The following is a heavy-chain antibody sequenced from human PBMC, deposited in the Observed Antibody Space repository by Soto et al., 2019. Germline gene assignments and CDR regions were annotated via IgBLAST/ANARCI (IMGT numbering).Heavy chain of an antibody. CDR1: GGTFSSYS. CDR2: IIHILNVR. CDR3: ARSPPTSEILATIGFDF. J-gene: IGHJ4*02. Sequence: QVQLVQSGAEEKKPGSSVKVSCKASGGTFSSYSISWVRQSPGQGLEWMGRIIHILNVRNYAQKFKGRVTITAAKSTGTAYMELSSLRSEDTDVYYCARSPPTSEILATIGFDFWGQGTLVTVSS. D-gene: IGHD5-12*01. V-gene: IGHV1-69*02.